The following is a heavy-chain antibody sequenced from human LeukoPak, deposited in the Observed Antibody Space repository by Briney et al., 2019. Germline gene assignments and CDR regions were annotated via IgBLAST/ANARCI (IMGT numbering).Heavy chain of an antibody. V-gene: IGHV4-34*01. CDR1: GEFFSGYY. CDR3: ARESRLWIQLWLTGWYFDL. CDR2: INHSGST. Sequence: SDPQSLPCAVYGEFFSGYYWSWIRQPPGKGLEWIGEINHSGSTNYNPSLKSRVSISVDTSKNQLSLKLSSVAAADTAVYDCARESRLWIQLWLTGWYFDLWGRGTLVTVSS. D-gene: IGHD5-18*01. J-gene: IGHJ2*01.